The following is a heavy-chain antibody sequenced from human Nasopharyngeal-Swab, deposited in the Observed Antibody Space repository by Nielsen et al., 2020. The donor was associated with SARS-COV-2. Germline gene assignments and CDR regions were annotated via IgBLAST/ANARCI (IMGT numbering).Heavy chain of an antibody. CDR1: GGSISSYY. CDR3: ARSSSGWYDY. J-gene: IGHJ4*02. V-gene: IGHV4-59*01. CDR2: IYYSGST. Sequence: SETLSLTCTVSGGSISSYYWSWIRQPPGKGLEWIGYIYYSGSTNYNPSLKSRVTISVDTSKNQFSLKLSSVTAADTAVYYCARSSSGWYDYWGQGTLVNVSS. D-gene: IGHD6-19*01.